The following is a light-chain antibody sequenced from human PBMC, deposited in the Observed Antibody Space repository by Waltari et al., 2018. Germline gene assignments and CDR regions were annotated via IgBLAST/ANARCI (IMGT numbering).Light chain of an antibody. J-gene: IGLJ2*01. CDR1: ISDVGGYNF. CDR3: MSYTSSHTII. CDR2: DVT. V-gene: IGLV2-14*03. Sequence: QSALTQPASVSGSPGQSVTISCTGTISDVGGYNFFFWYQQHPGKAPKLMIFDVTYLPSGISTRFSGSRSGNSASRTISGLQADDEADYYCMSYTSSHTIIFGGGTKLTVL.